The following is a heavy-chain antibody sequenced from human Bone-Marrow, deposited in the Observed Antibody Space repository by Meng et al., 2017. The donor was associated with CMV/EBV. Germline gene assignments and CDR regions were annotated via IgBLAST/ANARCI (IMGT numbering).Heavy chain of an antibody. CDR2: ISPYNRKT. J-gene: IGHJ4*01. D-gene: IGHD6-13*01. CDR3: ARGPSVAAAVTDY. CDR1: GYTFTTYG. V-gene: IGHV1-18*01. Sequence: ASVKVSCKASGYTFTTYGVTWVRQAPGQGLEWMGWISPYNRKTNYTQRLQGRVTMTADTSSRTAYMELRSLRSDDTAVYFCARGPSVAAAVTDYWGHGTLVTVSS.